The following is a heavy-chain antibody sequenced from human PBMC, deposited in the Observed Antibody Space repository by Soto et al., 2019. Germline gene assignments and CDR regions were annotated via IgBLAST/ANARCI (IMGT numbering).Heavy chain of an antibody. D-gene: IGHD5-12*01. Sequence: QVQLVQSGAEVKKPGSSVKVSCKASGGTFSSYAISWVRQAHGQGLEWMGGIIPIFGTANYAQKFQGRVTITADESTSTAYMELSSLRSEDTAVYYCAILMQRWLQLTGSSTNDYWGQGTLVTVSS. CDR2: IIPIFGTA. CDR1: GGTFSSYA. CDR3: AILMQRWLQLTGSSTNDY. V-gene: IGHV1-69*01. J-gene: IGHJ4*02.